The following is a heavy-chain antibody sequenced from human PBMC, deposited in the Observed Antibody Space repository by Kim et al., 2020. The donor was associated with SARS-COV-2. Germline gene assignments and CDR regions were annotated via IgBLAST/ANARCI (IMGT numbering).Heavy chain of an antibody. D-gene: IGHD6-13*01. CDR3: ARDRGRQQLVRHAYYYYG. V-gene: IGHV4-59*13. CDR1: GGSISSYY. J-gene: IGHJ6*01. CDR2: IYYSGST. Sequence: SETLSLTCTVSGGSISSYYWSWIRQPPGKGLEWIGYIYYSGSTNYNPSLKRRVTISVDTSKNKFSLKLSSVTAAATAVYYCARDRGRQQLVRHAYYYYG.